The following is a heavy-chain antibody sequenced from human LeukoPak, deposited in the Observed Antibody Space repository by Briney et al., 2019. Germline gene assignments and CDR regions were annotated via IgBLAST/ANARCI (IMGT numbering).Heavy chain of an antibody. J-gene: IGHJ4*02. Sequence: PGGSVRLSCAASGFTFSSYSMNWVRQAPGKGLEWVSSISSSSSYIYYADSVKGRFTISRDNAKNSLYLKMNSLRAEDTAVYYCASFVGEESRWGQGTLVTVSS. CDR1: GFTFSSYS. CDR3: ASFVGEESR. CDR2: ISSSSSYI. D-gene: IGHD3-10*01. V-gene: IGHV3-21*01.